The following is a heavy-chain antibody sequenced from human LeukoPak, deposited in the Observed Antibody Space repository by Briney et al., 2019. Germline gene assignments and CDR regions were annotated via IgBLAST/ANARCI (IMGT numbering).Heavy chain of an antibody. Sequence: ASVKVSCKASGYTFTSYYMHWVRQAPGQGLEWMGIINPSGGSTSYAQKFQGRVTMTRDTSTSTVYMELSSLKSDDTAVYYCARGRFRWELEIRDFDYWGRGTLVTVSS. CDR1: GYTFTSYY. CDR3: ARGRFRWELEIRDFDY. J-gene: IGHJ4*02. CDR2: INPSGGST. D-gene: IGHD1-7*01. V-gene: IGHV1-46*01.